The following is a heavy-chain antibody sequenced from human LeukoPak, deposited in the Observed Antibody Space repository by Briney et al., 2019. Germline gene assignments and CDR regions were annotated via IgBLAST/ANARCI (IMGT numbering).Heavy chain of an antibody. Sequence: GASVKVSCKASGYTFTDYYMHWVRQAPGQGFEWMVWINPNDGDTNYAQKFQGRVTMTRDTSISTAHMEVSRLRSDDTAVYYCARRAFLCSGGSCYGRFFDYWGQGTLVTVSS. CDR1: GYTFTDYY. J-gene: IGHJ4*02. CDR2: INPNDGDT. CDR3: ARRAFLCSGGSCYGRFFDY. D-gene: IGHD2-15*01. V-gene: IGHV1-2*02.